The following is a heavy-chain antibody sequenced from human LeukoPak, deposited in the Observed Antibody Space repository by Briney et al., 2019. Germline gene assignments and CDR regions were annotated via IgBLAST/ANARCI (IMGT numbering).Heavy chain of an antibody. CDR1: GYTFTGYY. J-gene: IGHJ5*02. V-gene: IGHV1-2*02. CDR3: ARGGVKTTVRWFDP. Sequence: ASVKVSCKASGYTFTGYYMHWVRQAPGQGLEWMGWINPNSGGTNYAQKFQGRVTMTRDTSTSTAYMELSRLRSDDTAVYYCARGGVKTTVRWFDPWGQGTLVTVSS. D-gene: IGHD4-17*01. CDR2: INPNSGGT.